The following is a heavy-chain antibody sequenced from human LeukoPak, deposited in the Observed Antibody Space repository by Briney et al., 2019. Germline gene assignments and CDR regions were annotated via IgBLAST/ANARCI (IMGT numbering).Heavy chain of an antibody. V-gene: IGHV1-69*04. CDR2: IIPIPGIT. CDR3: ARDPRPYSGSYSLDY. J-gene: IGHJ4*02. Sequence: SVKVSCKASGGTFSRYAINWVRQAPGQGLEWMGRIIPIPGITNYAQKFQGRVTITADKSTNTAYMELSSLRSEDTAAYYCARDPRPYSGSYSLDYWGQGTLVTVSS. D-gene: IGHD1-26*01. CDR1: GGTFSRYA.